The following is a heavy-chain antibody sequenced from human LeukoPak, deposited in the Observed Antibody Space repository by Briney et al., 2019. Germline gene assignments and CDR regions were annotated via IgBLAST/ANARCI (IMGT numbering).Heavy chain of an antibody. CDR1: GGSITLTDYY. V-gene: IGHV4-39*01. CDR3: ATREHHLQRTPGGY. J-gene: IGHJ4*02. CDR2: ISHSGTS. Sequence: PSETLSLTCTVSGGSITLTDYYWGWVRRPPGKGLEWIGTISHSGTSYYNPSLQSRVSISVDKSKNQFSLNVKSVTAADTAVYYCATREHHLQRTPGGYWGPGTLVTVSS. D-gene: IGHD1-26*01.